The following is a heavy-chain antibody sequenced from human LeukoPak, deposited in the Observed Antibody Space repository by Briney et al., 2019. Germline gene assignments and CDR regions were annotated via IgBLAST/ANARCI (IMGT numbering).Heavy chain of an antibody. Sequence: GASVKVSCKASGGTFSSYAISWVRQAPGQGLEWMGGIIPIFGTANYAQKFQGRVTITADESTSTAYMELSSLRSEDTAVYYCARVKVKRDIVVVVAAYYYGMDVWGQGTTVTVSS. D-gene: IGHD2-15*01. J-gene: IGHJ6*02. CDR1: GGTFSSYA. V-gene: IGHV1-69*13. CDR3: ARVKVKRDIVVVVAAYYYGMDV. CDR2: IIPIFGTA.